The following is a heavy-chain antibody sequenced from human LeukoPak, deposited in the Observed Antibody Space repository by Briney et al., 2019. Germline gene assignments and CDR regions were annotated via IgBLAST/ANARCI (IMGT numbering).Heavy chain of an antibody. V-gene: IGHV1-2*02. CDR2: INPNSGGT. J-gene: IGHJ4*02. CDR1: GYTFTGYY. CDR3: ARDRDGYNTGYFDY. Sequence: ASVKVSCKASGYTFTGYYMHWVRQAPGQGLEWMGWINPNSGGTNYAQKFQGRVTMTRDTSISTAYMELSRLRSDDTAVYYCARDRDGYNTGYFDYWGQGTLVTVSS. D-gene: IGHD5-24*01.